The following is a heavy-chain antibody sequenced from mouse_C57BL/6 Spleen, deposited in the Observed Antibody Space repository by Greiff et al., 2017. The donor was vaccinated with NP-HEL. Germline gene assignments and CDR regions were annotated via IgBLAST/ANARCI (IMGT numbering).Heavy chain of an antibody. V-gene: IGHV6-6*01. CDR3: TRTTVVGRWYFDV. CDR2: IRNKANNHAT. D-gene: IGHD1-1*01. J-gene: IGHJ1*03. CDR1: GFTFSDAW. Sequence: EVKLQESGGGLVQPGGSMKLSCAASGFTFSDAWMDWVRQSPEKGLEWVAEIRNKANNHATYYAESVKGRFTISRDDSKSSVYLQMNSLRAEDTGIYYCTRTTVVGRWYFDVWGTGTTVTVSS.